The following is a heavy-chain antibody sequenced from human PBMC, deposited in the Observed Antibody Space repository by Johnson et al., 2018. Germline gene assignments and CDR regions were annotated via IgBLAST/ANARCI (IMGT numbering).Heavy chain of an antibody. J-gene: IGHJ6*02. CDR1: GFTFSNYA. V-gene: IGHV3-30*04. Sequence: QVQLVESGGGVVQPGRSLRLSCAASGFTFSNYAMHWVRQAPGKGLEWVAVISYDGRNKYYADSVKGRFTISRDNSKNTLYLQMNSLRAEDTAVYYCARDHYYDSSGYPGAWGMDVWGQGTTVTVSS. CDR2: ISYDGRNK. CDR3: ARDHYYDSSGYPGAWGMDV. D-gene: IGHD3-22*01.